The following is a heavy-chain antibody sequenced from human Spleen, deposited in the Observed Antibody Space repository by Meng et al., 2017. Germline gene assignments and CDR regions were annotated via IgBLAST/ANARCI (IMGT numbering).Heavy chain of an antibody. Sequence: QVRLQQGGAGLLKPSETLSLTCAVYGGSFSGYYWSWIRQPPGKGLEWIGEINHSGSTNYNPSLKSRVTISVDTSKNQFSLKLSSVTAADTAVYYCARGRITMVRGVICWFDPWGQGTLVTVSS. CDR1: GGSFSGYY. D-gene: IGHD3-10*01. V-gene: IGHV4-34*01. J-gene: IGHJ5*02. CDR2: INHSGST. CDR3: ARGRITMVRGVICWFDP.